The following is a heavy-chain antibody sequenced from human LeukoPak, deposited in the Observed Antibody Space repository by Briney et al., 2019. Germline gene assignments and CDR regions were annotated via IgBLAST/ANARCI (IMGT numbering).Heavy chain of an antibody. CDR1: GFSISNYY. D-gene: IGHD3-10*01. Sequence: GGSLRLSCAASGFSISNYYMGWIRQGPGKGLEWLSYISGSSEDISYADSVKGRFIISRDNARQSLSLQMYSLRAEDTAVYYCATGGQIREADYWGQGTLVTVSS. V-gene: IGHV3-11*01. CDR3: ATGGQIREADY. J-gene: IGHJ4*02. CDR2: ISGSSEDI.